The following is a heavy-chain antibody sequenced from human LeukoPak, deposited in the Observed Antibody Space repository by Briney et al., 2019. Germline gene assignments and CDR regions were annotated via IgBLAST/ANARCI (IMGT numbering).Heavy chain of an antibody. CDR3: ARSSYLWVYSDSSGSIDVFDI. D-gene: IGHD3-22*01. CDR2: MNPNSGNT. V-gene: IGHV1-8*01. J-gene: IGHJ3*02. CDR1: GYTFTSYD. Sequence: ASVKVSCKASGYTFTSYDINWVRQATGQGLEWMGWMNPNSGNTGSAQKFEGRVTITRNTSINTAYMELSSLRFEDTAVYYCARSSYLWVYSDSSGSIDVFDIWGQGTVVTVSS.